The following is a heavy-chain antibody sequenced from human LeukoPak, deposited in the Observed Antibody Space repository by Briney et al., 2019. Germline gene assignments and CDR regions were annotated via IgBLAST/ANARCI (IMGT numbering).Heavy chain of an antibody. CDR3: ARGEDIVATRGAFDI. Sequence: SETLSLTCTVSSGSLSSNTHYWGWLRQPPGKGLEWIGTISYSGSTYYNPSLKSRVTISLDTSKNQFSLKLSSVTAADTAVYYCARGEDIVATRGAFDIWGQGTMVTVSS. V-gene: IGHV4-39*07. CDR1: SGSLSSNTHY. J-gene: IGHJ3*02. D-gene: IGHD5-12*01. CDR2: ISYSGST.